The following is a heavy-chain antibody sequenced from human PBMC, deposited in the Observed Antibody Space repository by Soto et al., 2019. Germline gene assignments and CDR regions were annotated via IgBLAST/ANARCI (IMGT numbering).Heavy chain of an antibody. CDR2: INPGNRIT. J-gene: IGHJ6*02. D-gene: IGHD3-3*01. CDR3: AKDPNYYDFWAGSYYYHGMDV. Sequence: QVQLVQSGAEVKAPGASVKVACKTSGYTFTNYFVHWVRQAPGQGLEWMGAINPGNRITNYALKFKGRVTMTRETSTNTVYLELSSLRSEDTAVYSCAKDPNYYDFWAGSYYYHGMDVWGQGTTVTVSS. CDR1: GYTFTNYF. V-gene: IGHV1-46*01.